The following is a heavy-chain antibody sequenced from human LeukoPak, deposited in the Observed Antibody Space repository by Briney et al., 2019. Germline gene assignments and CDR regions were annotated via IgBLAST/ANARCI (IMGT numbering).Heavy chain of an antibody. D-gene: IGHD3-16*01. CDR3: ARDAFGSPLGDY. CDR2: IYYSGST. J-gene: IGHJ4*02. CDR1: GGSISTYY. Sequence: SETLSLTCTVSGGSISTYYWSWIRRPPGKGLEWIGYIYYSGSTNYNPSLKSRVTISVDTSKNQFSLKLSSVTAADTAVYYCARDAFGSPLGDYWGQGTLVTVSS. V-gene: IGHV4-59*01.